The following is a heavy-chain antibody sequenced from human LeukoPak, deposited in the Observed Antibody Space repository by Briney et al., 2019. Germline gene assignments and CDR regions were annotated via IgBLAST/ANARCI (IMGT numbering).Heavy chain of an antibody. D-gene: IGHD6-19*01. V-gene: IGHV1-46*01. CDR1: GYTFTSYY. CDR3: ARDPGMKEWLVNSFDY. J-gene: IGHJ4*02. CDR2: INPSGGST. Sequence: ASVKVPCKASGYTFTSYYMHWVRQAPGQGLEWMGIINPSGGSTSYAQKFQGRVTMTRDTSTSTVYMELSSLRSEDTAVYYCARDPGMKEWLVNSFDYWGQGTLVTVSS.